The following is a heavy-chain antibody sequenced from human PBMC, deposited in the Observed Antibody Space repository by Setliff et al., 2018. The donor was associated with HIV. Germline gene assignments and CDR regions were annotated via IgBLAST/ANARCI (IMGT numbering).Heavy chain of an antibody. V-gene: IGHV3-48*03. D-gene: IGHD3-16*01. Sequence: GGSLRLSCAASGFTFSNYEMNWVRQAPGKGLEWVSYIGSSGSRIHYADSVTGRFTISRDNAKNSLYLQMNSLRAEDTAVYYCARGPGAFGGTSVQNFDYWGQGTLVTVSS. CDR1: GFTFSNYE. CDR3: ARGPGAFGGTSVQNFDY. CDR2: IGSSGSRI. J-gene: IGHJ4*02.